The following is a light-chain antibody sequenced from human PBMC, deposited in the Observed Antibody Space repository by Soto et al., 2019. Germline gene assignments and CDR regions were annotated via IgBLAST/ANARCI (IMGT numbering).Light chain of an antibody. V-gene: IGKV3-20*01. CDR2: GAS. CDR1: QSVSSGH. Sequence: DIVLTKSPGTLSLSKGERASLSCRASQSVSSGHLAWYQQKPGQAPRLLIYGASSRATGIPDRFSGSGSGTDFTLTISRLEPEDYAVYYCQQYGHSLWTFGQGTKVDIK. J-gene: IGKJ1*01. CDR3: QQYGHSLWT.